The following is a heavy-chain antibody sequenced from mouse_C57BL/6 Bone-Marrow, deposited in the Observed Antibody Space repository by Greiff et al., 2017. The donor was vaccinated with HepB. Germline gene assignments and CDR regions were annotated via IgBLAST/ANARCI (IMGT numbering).Heavy chain of an antibody. V-gene: IGHV5-6*01. CDR3: ARPHYYGSSPDY. D-gene: IGHD1-1*01. J-gene: IGHJ2*01. CDR1: GFTFSSYG. CDR2: ISSGGSYT. Sequence: EVMLVESGGDLVKPGGSLKLSCAASGFTFSSYGMSWVRQTPDKRLEWVATISSGGSYTYYPDSVKGRFTISRDNAKNTLYLQMSSLKSEDTAMYYCARPHYYGSSPDYWGQGTTLTVSS.